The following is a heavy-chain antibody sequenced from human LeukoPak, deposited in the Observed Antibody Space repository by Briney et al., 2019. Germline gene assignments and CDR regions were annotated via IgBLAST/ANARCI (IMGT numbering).Heavy chain of an antibody. CDR2: ISWNTASL. Sequence: GGSLRLSCAASGFNFNDHAMHWIRQAPGKGLEWVSGISWNTASLGYADSVKGRISISRDNAKNSLYLQMNSLRPEDTALYYCARGPYGGYERGWFDPWGQGTLVIVSS. D-gene: IGHD5-12*01. J-gene: IGHJ5*02. CDR1: GFNFNDHA. V-gene: IGHV3-9*01. CDR3: ARGPYGGYERGWFDP.